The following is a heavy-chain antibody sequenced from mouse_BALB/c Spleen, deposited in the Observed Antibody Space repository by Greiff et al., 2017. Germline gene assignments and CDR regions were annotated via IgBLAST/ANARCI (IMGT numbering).Heavy chain of an antibody. Sequence: QVQLQQSGPGLVQPSQSLSITCTVSGFSLTSYGVHWVRQSPGKGLEWLGVIWSGGSTDYNAAFISRLSISKDNSKSQVFFKMNSLQANDTAIYYCALITTATYYAMDYWGQGTSVTVSS. D-gene: IGHD1-2*01. CDR2: IWSGGST. CDR3: ALITTATYYAMDY. J-gene: IGHJ4*01. V-gene: IGHV2-2*02. CDR1: GFSLTSYG.